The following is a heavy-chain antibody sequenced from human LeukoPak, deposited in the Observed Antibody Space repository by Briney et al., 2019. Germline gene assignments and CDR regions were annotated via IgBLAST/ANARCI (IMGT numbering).Heavy chain of an antibody. CDR3: ASTNCRGGTTGYNWFDP. CDR1: GFTFRDYT. Sequence: GGSLRLSCAASGFTFRDYTMNWVRQAPGKGLEWVSAISKSGTYIKYADSVKGRFTVSRDNAKNSLFLQMNSLRAEDTAVYYCASTNCRGGTTGYNWFDPWGQGTLVTVSS. CDR2: ISKSGTYI. V-gene: IGHV3-21*01. D-gene: IGHD2-15*01. J-gene: IGHJ5*02.